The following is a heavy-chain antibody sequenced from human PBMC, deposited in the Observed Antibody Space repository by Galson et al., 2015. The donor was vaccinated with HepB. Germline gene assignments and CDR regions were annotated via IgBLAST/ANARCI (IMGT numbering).Heavy chain of an antibody. V-gene: IGHV3-23*01. CDR2: ISGSGGST. CDR1: GFTFSSYA. J-gene: IGHJ4*02. CDR3: AKLGDFWSGYYTY. Sequence: SLRLSCAASGFTFSSYAMSWVRQAPGKGLEWVSAISGSGGSTYYADSVKGRFTISRDNSKNTLYLQMNSLRAEDTAVYYCAKLGDFWSGYYTYWGQGTLVTVSS. D-gene: IGHD3-3*01.